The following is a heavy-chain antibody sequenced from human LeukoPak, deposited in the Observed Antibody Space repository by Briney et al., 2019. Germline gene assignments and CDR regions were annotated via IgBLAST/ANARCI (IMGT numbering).Heavy chain of an antibody. V-gene: IGHV3-66*01. D-gene: IGHD3-10*01. Sequence: GGSLRLSRAASGFPVSSFYMTWVRQAPGKGLEWVSVIYSGGATYYADSVKGRFTISTDNSKKTLYLQMNSLRAEDTAVYYCARTSYGSGSYSDYWGQGTLVTVSS. CDR2: IYSGGAT. CDR3: ARTSYGSGSYSDY. J-gene: IGHJ4*02. CDR1: GFPVSSFY.